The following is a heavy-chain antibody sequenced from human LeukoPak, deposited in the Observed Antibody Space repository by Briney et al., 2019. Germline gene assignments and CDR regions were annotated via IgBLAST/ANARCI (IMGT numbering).Heavy chain of an antibody. J-gene: IGHJ6*02. CDR1: GGTFSSYS. Sequence: ASVKVSCKASGGTFSSYSISWVRQAPGQGPEWMGGIIPIFDTADYAQKFQGRVTTTADESTSTAYMELSSLRSEDTAVSYCARISLGAIWGYYYGMDVWGQGTTVTVSS. D-gene: IGHD1-26*01. CDR3: ARISLGAIWGYYYGMDV. V-gene: IGHV1-69*13. CDR2: IIPIFDTA.